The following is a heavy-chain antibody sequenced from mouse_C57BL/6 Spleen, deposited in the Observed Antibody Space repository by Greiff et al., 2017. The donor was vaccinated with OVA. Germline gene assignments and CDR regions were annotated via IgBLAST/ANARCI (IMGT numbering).Heavy chain of an antibody. CDR2: INPNNGGT. CDR1: GYTFTDYN. D-gene: IGHD4-1*01. Sequence: EVQLQQSGPELVKPGASVKIPCKASGYTFTDYNMDWVKQSHGKSLEWIGDINPNNGGTIYNQKFKGKATLTVDKSSSTAYMELRSLTSEDTAVYYWARKETGTGFAYWGQGTLVTVSA. J-gene: IGHJ3*01. V-gene: IGHV1-18*01. CDR3: ARKETGTGFAY.